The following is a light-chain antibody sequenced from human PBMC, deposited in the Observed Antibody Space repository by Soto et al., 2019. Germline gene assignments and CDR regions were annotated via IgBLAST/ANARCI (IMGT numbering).Light chain of an antibody. CDR2: KAS. V-gene: IGKV1-5*03. J-gene: IGKJ1*01. CDR3: QHYNTYST. CDR1: QTISSW. Sequence: SVGDRFTITCRASQTISSWLAWYQQKPGKAPKLLIYKASSLESGVPSRFSGSGSGTEFTLTISSLQPDDFATYYCQHYNTYSTLGQWPKVDI.